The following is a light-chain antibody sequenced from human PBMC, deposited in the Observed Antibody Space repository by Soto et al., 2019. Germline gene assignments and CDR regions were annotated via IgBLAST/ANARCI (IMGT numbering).Light chain of an antibody. CDR2: GTN. V-gene: IGLV1-40*01. CDR3: QSYDISLPAYV. CDR1: SSNIGANYD. J-gene: IGLJ1*01. Sequence: QSVLTQPPSVSGAPGQRITISCTGSSSNIGANYDVHWYQQFPGTAPKLLLYGTNYRPSGVPDRFSGSKSGTSASLAISGLQAGDEAEYYCQSYDISLPAYVLGTGTKLTVL.